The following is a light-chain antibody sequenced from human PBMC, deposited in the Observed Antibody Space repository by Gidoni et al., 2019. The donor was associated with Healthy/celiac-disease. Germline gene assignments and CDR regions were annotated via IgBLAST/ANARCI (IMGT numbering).Light chain of an antibody. J-gene: IGKJ5*01. CDR3: QQYGSSPFA. CDR2: GAS. Sequence: EIVLTKFPGTLSLSPGERATLSCRASQSVSSNYLAWYQQKPGQAPRLLIYGASSRATGIPDRFSGSGSGTDFTLTISGLGPEDFAVYYCQQYGSSPFAFGQGTRLEIK. V-gene: IGKV3-20*01. CDR1: QSVSSNY.